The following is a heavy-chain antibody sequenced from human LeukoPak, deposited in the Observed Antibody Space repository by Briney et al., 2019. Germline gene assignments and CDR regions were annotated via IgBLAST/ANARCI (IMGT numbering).Heavy chain of an antibody. J-gene: IGHJ3*02. CDR1: GGTFSSYA. D-gene: IGHD3-16*01. Sequence: ASVKVSCKASGGTFSSYAISWVRQAPGQGLEWMGGIIPIFGTADYAQKFQGRVTITADESTSTAYMELSSLRSEDTAVYYCARDRGGYPYAFDIWGQGTMVTVSS. V-gene: IGHV1-69*13. CDR3: ARDRGGYPYAFDI. CDR2: IIPIFGTA.